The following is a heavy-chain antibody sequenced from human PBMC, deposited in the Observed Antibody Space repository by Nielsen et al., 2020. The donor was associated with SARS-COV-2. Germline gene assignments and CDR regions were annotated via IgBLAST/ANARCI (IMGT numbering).Heavy chain of an antibody. J-gene: IGHJ6*02. V-gene: IGHV3-33*01. Sequence: GESLKISCAASGFTFSSYGMHWVRQAPGKGLEWVAVIWYDGSNKYYADSVKGRFTISRDNSKNTLYLQMNSLRAEDTAVYYCARDPHYDFWSGYYRFSGYYYGMDVWGQGTTVTVSS. CDR1: GFTFSSYG. CDR2: IWYDGSNK. CDR3: ARDPHYDFWSGYYRFSGYYYGMDV. D-gene: IGHD3-3*01.